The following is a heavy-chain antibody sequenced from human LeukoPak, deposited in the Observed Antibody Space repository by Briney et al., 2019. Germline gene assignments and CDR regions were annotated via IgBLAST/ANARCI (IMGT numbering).Heavy chain of an antibody. V-gene: IGHV1-18*01. Sequence: ASVKVSXKASGYTFTSYGISWVRQAPGQGLEWMGWISAYNGNTNYAQKLQGRVTMTTDTSTSTAYMELRSLRSDDTAVYYCARVKFYGDYPFFQHWGQGTLVTVSS. J-gene: IGHJ1*01. CDR2: ISAYNGNT. D-gene: IGHD4-17*01. CDR3: ARVKFYGDYPFFQH. CDR1: GYTFTSYG.